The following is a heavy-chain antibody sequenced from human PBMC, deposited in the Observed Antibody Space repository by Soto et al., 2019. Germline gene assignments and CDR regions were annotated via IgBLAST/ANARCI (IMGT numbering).Heavy chain of an antibody. V-gene: IGHV3-33*01. CDR1: GFTFSSHG. CDR2: IWYDGSNK. CDR3: VRDGWYSIQAPY. J-gene: IGHJ4*02. Sequence: ESGGGVVQPGRSLRLSCAASGFTFSSHGMHWVRQAPGKGPEWVAVIWYDGSNKYYADSVKGRFTISRDDSKNMVYLQMNSLRAEDTAVYYCVRDGWYSIQAPYWGQGTLVTVSS. D-gene: IGHD6-19*01.